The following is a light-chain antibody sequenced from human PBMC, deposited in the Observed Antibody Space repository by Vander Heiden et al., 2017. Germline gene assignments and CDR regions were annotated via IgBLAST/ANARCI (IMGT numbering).Light chain of an antibody. J-gene: IGKJ1*01. CDR3: QQDNNWPKT. Sequence: EIVMTQSPATLSVSPGERATLSCRASQSVSSNLASYQQKPGQAPRLLIYGASTRATGIPARFRGRGSRTEFTLTISSLQSEDFAVYYCQQDNNWPKTFGQGTKLQIK. CDR2: GAS. CDR1: QSVSSN. V-gene: IGKV3-15*01.